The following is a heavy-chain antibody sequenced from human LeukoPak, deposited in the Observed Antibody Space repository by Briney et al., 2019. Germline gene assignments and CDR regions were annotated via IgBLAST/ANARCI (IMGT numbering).Heavy chain of an antibody. CDR2: IYYSGST. CDR3: ARGGYSYGYVGY. CDR1: GGSISSSSYY. Sequence: PSETLSLTCTVSGGSISSSSYYWGWIRQPPGKGLEWIGSIYYSGSTYYNPSLKSRVTISVDTPKNQFSLKLSSVTAADTAVYYCARGGYSYGYVGYWGQGTLVTVSS. D-gene: IGHD5-18*01. V-gene: IGHV4-39*07. J-gene: IGHJ4*02.